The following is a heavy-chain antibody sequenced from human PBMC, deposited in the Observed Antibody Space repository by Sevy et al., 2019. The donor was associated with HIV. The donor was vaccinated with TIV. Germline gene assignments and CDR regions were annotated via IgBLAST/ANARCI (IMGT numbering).Heavy chain of an antibody. CDR2: MKTNTGNT. V-gene: IGHV1-8*02. Sequence: ASVKVSCKASGFNFTSYDIYWVRQATGQGLEWMGWMKTNTGNTGCAQKFQGRVTMTRNTSITTAYMVLSNLRSEDTAVYYCARVSGWHLRYGMDVWGQGTTVTVSS. D-gene: IGHD6-19*01. CDR3: ARVSGWHLRYGMDV. J-gene: IGHJ6*02. CDR1: GFNFTSYD.